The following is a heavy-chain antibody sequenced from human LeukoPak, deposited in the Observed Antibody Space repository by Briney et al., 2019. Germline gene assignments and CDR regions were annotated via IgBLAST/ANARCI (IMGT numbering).Heavy chain of an antibody. V-gene: IGHV4-59*01. J-gene: IGHJ4*02. Sequence: SETLSLTCTVSDGSISSYYWSWIRQPPGKGLEWIGYIYYSGSTNYNPSLKSRVTISVDTSKNQFSLKLSSVTAADTAVYYCARDSLGGSYFDYWGQGTLVTVSS. CDR2: IYYSGST. CDR3: ARDSLGGSYFDY. CDR1: DGSISSYY. D-gene: IGHD1-26*01.